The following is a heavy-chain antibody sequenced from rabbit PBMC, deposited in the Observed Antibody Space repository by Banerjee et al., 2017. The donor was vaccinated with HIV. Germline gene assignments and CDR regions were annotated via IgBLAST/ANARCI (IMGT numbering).Heavy chain of an antibody. D-gene: IGHD5-1*01. CDR2: IYTGSGST. CDR1: GFSFSDTYW. V-gene: IGHV1S45*01. J-gene: IGHJ6*01. Sequence: QEQLEESGGDLVQPEGSLTLTCTASGFSFSDTYWICWVRQAPGKGLEWIGCIYTGSGSTYYASWAKGRFTMSKTSSTTVTLQMTSLTAADTATYFCARGIDYGRTRLDLWGPGTLVTVS. CDR3: ARGIDYGRTRLDL.